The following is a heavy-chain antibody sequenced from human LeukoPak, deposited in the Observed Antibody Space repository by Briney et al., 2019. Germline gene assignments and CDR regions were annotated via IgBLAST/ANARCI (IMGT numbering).Heavy chain of an antibody. V-gene: IGHV5-51*01. CDR1: GYSFSSYW. D-gene: IGHD3-3*01. Sequence: GESLKISCKGSGYSFSSYWIGWVRQVPGQGLEWMGIIYPGDSDTQYSPSFQGQFPLSVDKSISTAYLQLSSLNASDTAIYYCARHIARRGFWSGYTYDYYYYMDVWGKGTTVTVSS. CDR2: IYPGDSDT. CDR3: ARHIARRGFWSGYTYDYYYYMDV. J-gene: IGHJ6*03.